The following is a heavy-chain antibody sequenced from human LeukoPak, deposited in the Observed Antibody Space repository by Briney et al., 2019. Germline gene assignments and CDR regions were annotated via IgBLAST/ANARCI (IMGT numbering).Heavy chain of an antibody. CDR1: RFTFSNFA. CDR2: ISGDGGRT. J-gene: IGHJ3*02. D-gene: IGHD4-11*01. CDR3: ARERYSNYDADGFDI. V-gene: IGHV3-64*02. Sequence: GGSLRLSCAASRFTFSNFAMHWVRQAPGKGLEYVSGISGDGGRTYYADSVKGRFTISRDNSKNTLYVQMGGLRDEDTAVYYCARERYSNYDADGFDIWGQGTMVTVSS.